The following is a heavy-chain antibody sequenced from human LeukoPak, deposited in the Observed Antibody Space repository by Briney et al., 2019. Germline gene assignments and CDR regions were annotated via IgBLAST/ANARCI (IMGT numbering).Heavy chain of an antibody. J-gene: IGHJ4*02. V-gene: IGHV3-23*01. CDR3: AGTQLLSVFDS. D-gene: IGHD2-2*01. Sequence: GGSLRLSCAASGFTISSYAMSWVRQAPGKGLEWVSTISGSGNSTYYADSVKGRFTISRDNSKNTLSLHMSGLRADDTALYYCAGTQLLSVFDSWGQGTLVTVSS. CDR1: GFTISSYA. CDR2: ISGSGNST.